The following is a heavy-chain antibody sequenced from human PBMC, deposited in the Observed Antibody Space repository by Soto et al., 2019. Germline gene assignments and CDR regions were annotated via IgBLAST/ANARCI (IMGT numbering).Heavy chain of an antibody. J-gene: IGHJ4*02. Sequence: QITLKESRPTLVKPTQTLTLTCTFSGFSLSYPCVGMGWVRQPPRKSLQWLAAINWTDDRRYSPSLKTRLTITKDTTKNQVVLTMTVMDPVDTATYYGAHGGPAAYIDFWGQGTLVIVSS. V-gene: IGHV2-5*01. CDR2: INWTDDR. D-gene: IGHD2-2*01. CDR3: AHGGPAAYIDF. CDR1: GFSLSYPCVG.